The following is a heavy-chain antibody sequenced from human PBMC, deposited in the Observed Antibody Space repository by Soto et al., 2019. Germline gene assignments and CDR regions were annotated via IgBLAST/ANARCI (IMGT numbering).Heavy chain of an antibody. V-gene: IGHV3-43*02. J-gene: IGHJ4*02. CDR1: GFTFDVYS. D-gene: IGHD7-27*01. CDR2: ISGVGGST. Sequence: GGSLRLSWAAYGFTFDVYSMHWVRQAPGKGLEWVSLISGVGGSTNYADSVKVPFTISRATSKNSLYLQMNSLRTVDTALYYCAKDAALTGSYFDYWGQGTLVTVSS. CDR3: AKDAALTGSYFDY.